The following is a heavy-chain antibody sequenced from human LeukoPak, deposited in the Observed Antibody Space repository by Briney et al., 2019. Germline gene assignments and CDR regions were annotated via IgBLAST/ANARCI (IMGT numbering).Heavy chain of an antibody. CDR3: ARGLEKGYSYGIDY. CDR2: ISWNSGTV. J-gene: IGHJ4*02. D-gene: IGHD5-18*01. CDR1: GFTFDDYA. V-gene: IGHV3-9*01. Sequence: GGSLRLSCAASGFTFDDYAMHWVRQAPGKGLEWVSGISWNSGTVGHADSVKGRFTISRDNAKDSLYLQMNSLRTDDTALYYCARGLEKGYSYGIDYWGQGTLVTVSS.